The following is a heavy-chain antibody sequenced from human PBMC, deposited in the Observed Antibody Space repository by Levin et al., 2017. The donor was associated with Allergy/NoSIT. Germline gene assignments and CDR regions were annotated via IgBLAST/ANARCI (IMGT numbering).Heavy chain of an antibody. CDR3: AKMFPQGHYVPHWYFDL. D-gene: IGHD2/OR15-2a*01. V-gene: IGHV3-23*01. Sequence: PGGSLRLSCTASGFTFSDYAMSWVRQAPGMGLEWVSTISGNGGTTYYADSAKGRFTISRDNSKNTLFLQMNSLGGEETAVYYCAKMFPQGHYVPHWYFDLWGRGTLVSVSS. CDR1: GFTFSDYA. CDR2: ISGNGGTT. J-gene: IGHJ2*01.